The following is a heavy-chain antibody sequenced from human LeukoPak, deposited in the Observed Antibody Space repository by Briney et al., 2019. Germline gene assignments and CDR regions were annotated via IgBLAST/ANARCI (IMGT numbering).Heavy chain of an antibody. Sequence: GGSLRLSCAASGFTFSSYGMHWVRQPPVKGLECIAAISFDGSERYYAESVRGRFTISRDNSKNTLYLQMNSLRAEDSAVYYCAKVPGLQYSDWLSGAFDIWGQGTTVTVSS. D-gene: IGHD3-9*01. CDR1: GFTFSSYG. V-gene: IGHV3-30*18. J-gene: IGHJ3*02. CDR3: AKVPGLQYSDWLSGAFDI. CDR2: ISFDGSER.